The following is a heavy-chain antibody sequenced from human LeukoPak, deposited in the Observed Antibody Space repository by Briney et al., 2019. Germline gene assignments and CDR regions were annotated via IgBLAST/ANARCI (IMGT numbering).Heavy chain of an antibody. J-gene: IGHJ4*02. CDR2: INPNSGGT. V-gene: IGHV1-2*06. CDR3: ARRPAYCGGDCPLNY. D-gene: IGHD2-21*02. Sequence: ASVKVSCKASGYTFTGYYMHWVRQAPGQGLEWMGRINPNSGGTNHAQKFQGRVTMTRDTSISTAYMELSRLRSDDTAVYYCARRPAYCGGDCPLNYWGQGTLVTVSS. CDR1: GYTFTGYY.